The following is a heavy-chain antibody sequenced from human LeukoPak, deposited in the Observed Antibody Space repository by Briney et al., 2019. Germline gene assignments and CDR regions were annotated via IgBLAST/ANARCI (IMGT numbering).Heavy chain of an antibody. Sequence: PGGSLRLSCAASGFTFRDYWMRWVRQVPGKEPVWVARINSDGTAISHADSVKGRFTISRDNDKNMVYLQLSSLRADDTAVYYCVRDIAGAFGYWGQGTLVTVFS. J-gene: IGHJ4*02. CDR1: GFTFRDYW. CDR3: VRDIAGAFGY. D-gene: IGHD1-26*01. CDR2: INSDGTAI. V-gene: IGHV3-74*01.